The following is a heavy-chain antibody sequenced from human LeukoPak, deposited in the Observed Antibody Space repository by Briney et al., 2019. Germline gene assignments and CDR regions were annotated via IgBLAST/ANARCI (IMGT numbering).Heavy chain of an antibody. CDR1: GYSFTNYW. CDR3: ARHRYNWNDVHFDY. V-gene: IGHV5-51*01. J-gene: IGHJ4*02. CDR2: IYPGDSDT. Sequence: GESLKISCKGSGYSFTNYWIGWVRQMPGKGLEWMGIIYPGDSDTRYSPSFQGQVTISADRSISTAYLQWSSLKASDTAMYYGARHRYNWNDVHFDYWGQGTLVTVSS. D-gene: IGHD1-1*01.